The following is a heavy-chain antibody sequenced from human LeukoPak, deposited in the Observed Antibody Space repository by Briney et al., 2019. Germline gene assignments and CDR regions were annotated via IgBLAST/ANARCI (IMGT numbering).Heavy chain of an antibody. CDR3: ASFTRITMVRGVRDY. CDR2: IYHSGST. CDR1: GGSISSSNW. J-gene: IGHJ4*02. V-gene: IGHV4-4*02. D-gene: IGHD3-10*01. Sequence: SGTLSLTRAVSGGSISSSNWWSWVRQPPGKGLEWIGEIYHSGSTNYNPSLKSRVTISVDTSKNQFSLKLSSVTAADTAVYYCASFTRITMVRGVRDYWGQGTLVTVST.